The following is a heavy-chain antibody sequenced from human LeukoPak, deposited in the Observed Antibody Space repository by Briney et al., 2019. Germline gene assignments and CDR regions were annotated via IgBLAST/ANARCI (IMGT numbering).Heavy chain of an antibody. Sequence: MSGVAQALKKKLEWVSGISWNSGSIGYADSVKCRFTISRDNAKNSLYLQMNSLRAEDTALYYCAKALYYDILTGYDYWGQGTLVTVSS. CDR2: ISWNSGSI. V-gene: IGHV3-9*01. J-gene: IGHJ4*02. D-gene: IGHD3-9*01. CDR3: AKALYYDILTGYDY.